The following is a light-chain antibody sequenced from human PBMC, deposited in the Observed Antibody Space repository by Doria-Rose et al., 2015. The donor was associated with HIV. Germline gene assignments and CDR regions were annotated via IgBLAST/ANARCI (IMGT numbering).Light chain of an antibody. V-gene: IGKV3-20*01. CDR2: DGS. Sequence: EIVLTQSPGTLSLSPGERATLSCRASQSFSSNYLAWYQQKSGQAPSLLIYDGSTRATGIPDRFSASGSGTDFTLTINRLEPEDFALYYCHQYGTSWTFGQGTKVEI. CDR1: QSFSSNY. J-gene: IGKJ1*01. CDR3: HQYGTSWT.